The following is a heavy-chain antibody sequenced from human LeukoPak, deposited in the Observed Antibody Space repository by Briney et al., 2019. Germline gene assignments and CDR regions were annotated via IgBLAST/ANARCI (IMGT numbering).Heavy chain of an antibody. Sequence: SGPTLVKPTQTLTLTCTFSGFSLSTSGVGVVWIRQPPGKALEWLALIYRNDDKRYSPSLKSRLTITKDTSKNQVVLTMTNMDPVDTATYYCAHSGPYDFWSGYYDYWGQGTLVTVSS. CDR2: IYRNDDK. V-gene: IGHV2-5*01. CDR1: GFSLSTSGVG. D-gene: IGHD3-3*01. CDR3: AHSGPYDFWSGYYDY. J-gene: IGHJ4*02.